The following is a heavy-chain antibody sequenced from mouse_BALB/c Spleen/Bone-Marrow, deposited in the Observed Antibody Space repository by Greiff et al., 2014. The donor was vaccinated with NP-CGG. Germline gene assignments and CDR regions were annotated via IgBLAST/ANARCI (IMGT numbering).Heavy chain of an antibody. J-gene: IGHJ2*01. V-gene: IGHV1-5*01. CDR1: GYSFTSYW. Sequence: VQLQQSGTVLARPGASVKMSCKASGYSFTSYWMHWVKQRPGQGLESIGAIYPGNSDTSYTQKFKGKAKLTAVTSASTAYMELTSLTNGDSAVYYCTRTRGYYFDYWGQGTTLTVSS. CDR2: IYPGNSDT. CDR3: TRTRGYYFDY.